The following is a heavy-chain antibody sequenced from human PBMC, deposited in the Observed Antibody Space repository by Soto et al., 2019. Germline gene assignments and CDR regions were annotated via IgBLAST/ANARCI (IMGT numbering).Heavy chain of an antibody. CDR2: ISYDGSNK. Sequence: QVQLVESGGGVVQPGRSLRLSCAASGFTFSSYGMHWVRQAPGKGLEWVAVISYDGSNKYYADSVKGRFTISRDNSKNTLYLQMNSLRAEDTAVYYCAKGPLYSDFWSGPVLADIWGQGTTVTVSS. CDR1: GFTFSSYG. J-gene: IGHJ6*02. CDR3: AKGPLYSDFWSGPVLADI. D-gene: IGHD3-3*01. V-gene: IGHV3-30*18.